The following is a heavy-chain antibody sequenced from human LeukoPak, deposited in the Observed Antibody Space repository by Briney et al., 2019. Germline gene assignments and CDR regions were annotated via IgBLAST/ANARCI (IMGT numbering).Heavy chain of an antibody. V-gene: IGHV3-15*01. CDR1: GFTFSNAW. CDR2: IKSQIDGGTT. CDR3: SDVGTHDAFDI. D-gene: IGHD7-27*01. J-gene: IGHJ3*02. Sequence: GGSLRLSCAASGFTFSNAWMSWVRQAPGKGLEWVGRIKSQIDGGTTDYAATVKGRFTISRDDLKNTLYLQMNSLKTEDTAMYYCSDVGTHDAFDIWGQGTMVTVSS.